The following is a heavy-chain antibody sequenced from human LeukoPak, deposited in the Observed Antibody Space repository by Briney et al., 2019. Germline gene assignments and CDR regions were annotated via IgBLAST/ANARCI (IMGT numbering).Heavy chain of an antibody. D-gene: IGHD3-16*02. Sequence: ASVKVSCKVSGYTLTELSMHWVRQAPGKGLEWMGGFDPEDGETIYAQKFQGRVTMTEDTSTDTAYMELSSLRSEDTAVYYRATDSQRDDYIWGSYRFDAFDIWGQGTMVTVSS. V-gene: IGHV1-24*01. CDR3: ATDSQRDDYIWGSYRFDAFDI. CDR1: GYTLTELS. J-gene: IGHJ3*02. CDR2: FDPEDGET.